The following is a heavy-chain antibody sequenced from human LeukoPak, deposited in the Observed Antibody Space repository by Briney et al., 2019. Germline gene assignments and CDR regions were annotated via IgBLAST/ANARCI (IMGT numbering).Heavy chain of an antibody. V-gene: IGHV4-59*01. CDR3: ARARGGYGDYGSWFDP. D-gene: IGHD4-17*01. CDR1: GDSISGYY. J-gene: IGHJ5*02. Sequence: SETLSLTCTVSGDSISGYYWNWIRQPPGKGLEWVGFVHYSGSTNYNPFLKSRVTISVDISKNQFSLNLSSVTAADTAVYYCARARGGYGDYGSWFDPWGQGTLVPVSS. CDR2: VHYSGST.